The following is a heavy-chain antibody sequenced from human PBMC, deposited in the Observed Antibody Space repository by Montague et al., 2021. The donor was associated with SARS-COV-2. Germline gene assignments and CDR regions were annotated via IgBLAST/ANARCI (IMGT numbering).Heavy chain of an antibody. CDR2: IYDGGAV. CDR3: VRDHPYGGPRGAYDT. Sequence: SETLSLTCTVSGGSITGYYWSWLRRSPGKGLEWIAYIYDGGAVNYNPSLGSRVTISTDTSKNQLSLKVNSVTAADTAVYYCVRDHPYGGPRGAYDTWGQGTVVTVSS. D-gene: IGHD4-23*01. V-gene: IGHV4-59*01. J-gene: IGHJ3*02. CDR1: GGSITGYY.